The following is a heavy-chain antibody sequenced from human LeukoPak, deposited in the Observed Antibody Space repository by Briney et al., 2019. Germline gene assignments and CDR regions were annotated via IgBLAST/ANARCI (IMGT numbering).Heavy chain of an antibody. CDR1: GGTFSSYA. CDR3: AGGYSGSYFDY. V-gene: IGHV1-69*13. J-gene: IGHJ4*02. D-gene: IGHD5-12*01. CDR2: IIPILGTA. Sequence: ASVKVSCKASGGTFSSYAISWVRQAPGQGLEWMGGIIPILGTANYAQKFQGRVTITADESTSTAYMELSSLRSEDTAVYYCAGGYSGSYFDYWGQGTLVTVSS.